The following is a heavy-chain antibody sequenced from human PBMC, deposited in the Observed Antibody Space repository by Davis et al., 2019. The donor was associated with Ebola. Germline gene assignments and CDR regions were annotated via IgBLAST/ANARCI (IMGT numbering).Heavy chain of an antibody. V-gene: IGHV1-8*01. CDR1: GYTFTSYD. CDR2: MNPNSGNT. D-gene: IGHD3-10*01. J-gene: IGHJ4*02. CDR3: ARATAMVRGVIITPGYFDY. Sequence: GESLKISCKASGYTFTSYDINWVRQATGQGLEWMGWMNPNSGNTGYAQKFQGRVTMTRNTSISTAYMELSSLRSEDTAVYYCARATAMVRGVIITPGYFDYWGQGTLVTVSS.